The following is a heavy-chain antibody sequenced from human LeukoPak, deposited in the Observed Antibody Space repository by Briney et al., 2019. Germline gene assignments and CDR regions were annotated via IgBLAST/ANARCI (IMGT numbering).Heavy chain of an antibody. CDR2: ISSNGDST. V-gene: IGHV3-64D*06. J-gene: IGHJ4*02. Sequence: QSGGSLRLSCSASGFTFRTYAMHWVRQAPGKGLEYVSAISSNGDSTYYADSVKGRFTTSRDNSRNTVYLQMSSLRADDTAVYYCVKDWFGDFWGQGTLVTVSS. D-gene: IGHD3-10*01. CDR1: GFTFRTYA. CDR3: VKDWFGDF.